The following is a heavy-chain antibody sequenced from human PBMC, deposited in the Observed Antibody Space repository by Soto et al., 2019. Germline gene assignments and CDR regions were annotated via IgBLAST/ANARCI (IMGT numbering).Heavy chain of an antibody. D-gene: IGHD4-4*01. CDR2: IGGSGGAV. V-gene: IGHV3-23*01. J-gene: IGHJ3*01. CDR3: VKDHRGTYIPDAFDA. CDR1: GFTFRTYA. Sequence: GGSLRLSCVASGFTFRTYAMSWVRQAPGKGLEWVSTIGGSGGAVYQPDSVKARFTISRDNSKNTLYLQMNSLRVEDTAIYYCVKDHRGTYIPDAFDAWGQGTPVPVSS.